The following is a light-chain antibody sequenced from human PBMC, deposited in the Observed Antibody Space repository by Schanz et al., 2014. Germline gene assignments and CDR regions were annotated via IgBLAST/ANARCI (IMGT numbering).Light chain of an antibody. CDR1: SNDVGRYDY. V-gene: IGLV2-8*01. CDR3: SSFASGTTFVI. Sequence: QSVLTQPPSASGSPGQSVTISCTGTSNDVGRYDYVSWYQQHPGKAPKLILFEVTKRPSGVPDRFSGSKSGNTASLTISGLQAEDEAGYYCSSFASGTTFVIFGGGTKLTVL. CDR2: EVT. J-gene: IGLJ2*01.